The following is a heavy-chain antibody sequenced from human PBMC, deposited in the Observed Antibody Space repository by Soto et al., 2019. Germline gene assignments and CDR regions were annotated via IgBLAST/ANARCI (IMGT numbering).Heavy chain of an antibody. V-gene: IGHV5-51*01. CDR3: FRGGVTSRTFDY. CDR1: GYIIKNYW. CDR2: IFPDDSDT. Sequence: GESLKISCKASGYIIKNYWIGWVRQMPGQGLEWMGIIFPDDSDTRYSPSFQGQVTISVDKSISTGYVQWSSLKASDSAIYYCFRGGVTSRTFDYWGQGTLVTVSS. J-gene: IGHJ4*02. D-gene: IGHD3-16*01.